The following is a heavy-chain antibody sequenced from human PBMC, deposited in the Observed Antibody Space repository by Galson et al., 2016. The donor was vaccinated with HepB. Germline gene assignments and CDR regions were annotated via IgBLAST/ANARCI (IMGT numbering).Heavy chain of an antibody. J-gene: IGHJ4*02. CDR1: GFTFSTYG. Sequence: SLRLSCAASGFTFSTYGMHWVRQAPGKGLEWVALISYDGSNKFYADSVKGRFTISRDNSKNTLYLQMNSLRAEDTAVYYCAKEGCYYDSSGCGFDYWGQGTLVTVSS. CDR3: AKEGCYYDSSGCGFDY. V-gene: IGHV3-30*18. D-gene: IGHD3-22*01. CDR2: ISYDGSNK.